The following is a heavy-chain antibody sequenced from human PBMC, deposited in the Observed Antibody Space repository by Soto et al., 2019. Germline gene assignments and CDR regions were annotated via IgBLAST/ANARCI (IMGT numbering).Heavy chain of an antibody. V-gene: IGHV4-30-2*01. CDR1: GGSISSGGYS. CDR2: IYHSGST. Sequence: SETLSLTCAVSGGSISSGGYSWRWIRQPPGKGLEWIGYIYHSGSTYYNPSLKSRVTISVDRSKNQFSLKLSSVTAADTAVYYCATVPGPWGQGTLVTVSP. J-gene: IGHJ5*02. D-gene: IGHD7-27*01. CDR3: ATVPGP.